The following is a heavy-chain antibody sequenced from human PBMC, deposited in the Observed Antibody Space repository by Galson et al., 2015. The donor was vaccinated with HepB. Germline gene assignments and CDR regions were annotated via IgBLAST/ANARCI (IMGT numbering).Heavy chain of an antibody. D-gene: IGHD3-22*01. J-gene: IGHJ4*02. CDR2: ISGSGGST. CDR3: AKDLGYYYDSSGYESDY. CDR1: GFTFSSFA. V-gene: IGHV3-23*01. Sequence: SLRLSCAASGFTFSSFAMGWVRQAPGKGLEWVSAISGSGGSTYFADSVKGRFTISRDNSKNTLYLQMSSLGAEDTAVYYCAKDLGYYYDSSGYESDYWGQGTLVIVSS.